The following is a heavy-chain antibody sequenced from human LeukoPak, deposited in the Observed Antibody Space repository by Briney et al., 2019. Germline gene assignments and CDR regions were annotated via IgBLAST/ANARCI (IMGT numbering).Heavy chain of an antibody. D-gene: IGHD5-12*01. CDR3: ARAQKGLRGAFDI. Sequence: GASVKVSCKASGYTFTSYAMHWVRQAPGQRLEWMGWINAGNGNTKYSQKFQGRVTITRDTSVSTAYMELSSLRSEDTAVYYCARAQKGLRGAFDIWGQGTMVTVSS. V-gene: IGHV1-3*01. J-gene: IGHJ3*02. CDR2: INAGNGNT. CDR1: GYTFTSYA.